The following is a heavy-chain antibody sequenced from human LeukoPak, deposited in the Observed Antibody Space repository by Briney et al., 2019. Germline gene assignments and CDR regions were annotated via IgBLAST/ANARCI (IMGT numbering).Heavy chain of an antibody. CDR2: INPNSGDT. V-gene: IGHV1-2*02. Sequence: GASVKVSCTASGYTFTAYYMHWVRQAPGQGLEWMGWINPNSGDTNFAQKFQGRVTMTRDTSINTAYMELSRLRPDDTAVYSCARESRSGWVDAFDTWGQGTMVTVSS. CDR3: ARESRSGWVDAFDT. J-gene: IGHJ3*02. CDR1: GYTFTAYY. D-gene: IGHD6-19*01.